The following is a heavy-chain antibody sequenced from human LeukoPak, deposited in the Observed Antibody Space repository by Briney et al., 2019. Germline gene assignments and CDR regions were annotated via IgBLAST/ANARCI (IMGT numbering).Heavy chain of an antibody. CDR2: ISYDGGRE. CDR1: GFSFSNYA. V-gene: IGHV3-30*04. Sequence: GRSLRLSCAASGFSFSNYAMHWVRQPPGRGLGWVAGISYDGGREYYADSVKGRFTISRDNAKNMLYVQMNSLRADDTPVYYCARDRRGYDQGTSDYWGQGTLVTVSS. J-gene: IGHJ4*02. CDR3: ARDRRGYDQGTSDY. D-gene: IGHD5-12*01.